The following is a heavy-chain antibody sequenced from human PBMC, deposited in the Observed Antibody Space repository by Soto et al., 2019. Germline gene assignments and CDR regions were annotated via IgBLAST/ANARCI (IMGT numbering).Heavy chain of an antibody. CDR2: ISSSSSYT. Sequence: PGGSLRLSCAASGFTFSDYYMSWIRQAPGKGLEWVSYISSSSSYTNYADSVKGRFTISRDNAKNSLYLQMNSLRAEDTAVYYCARGYSSQYFDYWGQGTLVTVSS. J-gene: IGHJ4*02. D-gene: IGHD5-18*01. CDR3: ARGYSSQYFDY. CDR1: GFTFSDYY. V-gene: IGHV3-11*06.